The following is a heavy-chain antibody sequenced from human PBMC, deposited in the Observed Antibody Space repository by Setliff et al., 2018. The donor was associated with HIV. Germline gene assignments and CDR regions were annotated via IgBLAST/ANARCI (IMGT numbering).Heavy chain of an antibody. CDR3: ARDYYDSSGYYSDLFDI. D-gene: IGHD3-22*01. Sequence: PSETLSLTCTVSGDSISGYYWSWIRQPAGKGLEWIGHIYTSGSTNYNPSLKSRVTISVDTSKNQFSLKLSSVTAADTAVYYCARDYYDSSGYYSDLFDIWGQGAMVTVS. CDR1: GDSISGYY. V-gene: IGHV4-4*07. CDR2: IYTSGST. J-gene: IGHJ3*02.